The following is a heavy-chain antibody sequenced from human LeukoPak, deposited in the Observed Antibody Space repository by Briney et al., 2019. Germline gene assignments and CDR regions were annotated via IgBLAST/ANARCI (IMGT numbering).Heavy chain of an antibody. CDR2: ISSTSNTI. CDR1: EFPFSTYN. Sequence: GGSLRLSCVASEFPFSTYNVLWLRPAPGKGLEGISYISSTSNTIYYRDSVRGRFTVSRANATNSLDLQMNSPSVTATALYSCSSPSPSTGTTDGFDYWGQGTLVAVSS. J-gene: IGHJ4*02. D-gene: IGHD1-1*01. CDR3: SSPSPSTGTTDGFDY. V-gene: IGHV3-48*04.